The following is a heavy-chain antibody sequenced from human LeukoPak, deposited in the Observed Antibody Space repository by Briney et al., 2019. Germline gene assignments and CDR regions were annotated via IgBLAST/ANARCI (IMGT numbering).Heavy chain of an antibody. CDR2: ISGSGGST. CDR1: GFTFRSYW. Sequence: GGSLRLSCAASGFTFRSYWMSWVRQAPGKGLEWVSTISGSGGSTYYADSVKGRLTISRDNSKNTLCLQMNSLRAEDTAVYYCAKGGPFGVLTPYYFDYWGQGTLVTVSS. D-gene: IGHD3-3*01. CDR3: AKGGPFGVLTPYYFDY. J-gene: IGHJ4*02. V-gene: IGHV3-23*01.